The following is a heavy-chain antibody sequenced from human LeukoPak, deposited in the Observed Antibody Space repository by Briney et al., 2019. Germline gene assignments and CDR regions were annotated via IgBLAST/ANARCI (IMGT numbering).Heavy chain of an antibody. D-gene: IGHD6-6*01. CDR2: INPNSGGT. J-gene: IGHJ4*02. V-gene: IGHV1-2*02. CDR1: GYTFTGYY. Sequence: ASVKVSCKASGYTFTGYYMHWVRQAPGQGLEWMGWINPNSGGTNYAQKFQGRVTMTRDTSISTAYMELSRLRSDDTAVYYCARDPEYSSSSVGEWGQGTLVTVSS. CDR3: ARDPEYSSSSVGE.